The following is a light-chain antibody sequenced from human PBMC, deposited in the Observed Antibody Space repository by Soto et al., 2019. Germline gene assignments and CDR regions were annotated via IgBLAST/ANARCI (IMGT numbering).Light chain of an antibody. V-gene: IGLV2-14*01. J-gene: IGLJ1*01. CDR2: EVS. CDR3: VSFAGGTYV. CDR1: SSDVGAYNF. Sequence: QSVLTQPASVSGSPGQSITISCTGTSSDVGAYNFVSWYQQHPGKAPKLMIYEVSNRPSGVSNRFFGSKSGNTASLTVSGLQAEDEADYYCVSFAGGTYVFGTGTKVTVL.